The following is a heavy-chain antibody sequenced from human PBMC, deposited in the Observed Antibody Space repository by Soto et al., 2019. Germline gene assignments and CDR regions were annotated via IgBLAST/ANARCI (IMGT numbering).Heavy chain of an antibody. CDR2: VTGRDFSP. CDR1: GFSFNTYD. J-gene: IGHJ4*02. Sequence: DVQLLESGGTLVQPGGSLMVSCTASGFSFNTYDMTWIRQAPGKGLEWVSTVTGRDFSPFYADSVKGRFTIFRDNSKKKVFLQMNRLRVEDPALYFCASRAGYDASGSYYKSTHWGWGTLVIVSS. V-gene: IGHV3-23*01. D-gene: IGHD5-12*01. CDR3: ASRAGYDASGSYYKSTH.